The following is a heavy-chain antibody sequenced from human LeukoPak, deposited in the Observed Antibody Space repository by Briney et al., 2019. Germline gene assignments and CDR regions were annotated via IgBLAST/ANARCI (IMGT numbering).Heavy chain of an antibody. J-gene: IGHJ4*02. CDR1: GFTFSDYY. CDR2: ISSSGSTT. V-gene: IGHV3-11*01. Sequence: PGGSLRLSCAASGFTFSDYYMSWIRQAPGKGLEWVSYISSSGSTTYYADSVKGRFTISRDNAKNSLYLQMNSLRAEDPAVYYCAREFSYALIGYFDYWGQGTLVTVSS. CDR3: AREFSYALIGYFDY. D-gene: IGHD2-2*01.